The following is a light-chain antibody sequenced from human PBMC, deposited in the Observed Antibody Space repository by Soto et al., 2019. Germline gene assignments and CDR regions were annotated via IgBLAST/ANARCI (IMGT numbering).Light chain of an antibody. J-gene: IGLJ1*01. CDR2: DVS. V-gene: IGLV2-14*01. CDR1: SSDVGGYSY. Sequence: QSALTQPASVSGSPGQSIAISCTGTSSDVGGYSYVSWYQQQPGKAPKLVISDVSNRPSGVPDRFSGSKSGNTASLTISGLQTEDEADYYCASYTTSRTYVFGAGTKLTVL. CDR3: ASYTTSRTYV.